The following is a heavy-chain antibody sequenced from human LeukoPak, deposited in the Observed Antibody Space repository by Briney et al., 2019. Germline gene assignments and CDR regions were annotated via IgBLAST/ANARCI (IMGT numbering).Heavy chain of an antibody. Sequence: ASVRVSCKASGYTFTSYDVNWVRQAPGQGLEWMGWMSPNSGNTGYAQKFQGRVTMTRGASISTAYMELSSLRSEDTAVYYCARVGYYGMDVWGQGTTVTVSS. D-gene: IGHD3-16*01. J-gene: IGHJ6*02. CDR2: MSPNSGNT. V-gene: IGHV1-8*01. CDR3: ARVGYYGMDV. CDR1: GYTFTSYD.